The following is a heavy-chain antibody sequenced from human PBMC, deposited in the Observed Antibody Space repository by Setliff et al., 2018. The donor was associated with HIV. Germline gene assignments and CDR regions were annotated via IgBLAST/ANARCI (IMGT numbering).Heavy chain of an antibody. D-gene: IGHD3-22*01. CDR2: IGSLGDK. V-gene: IGHV3-11*03. CDR3: ARASYYYDSSGWVDY. CDR1: GFTFNDYH. J-gene: IGHJ4*02. Sequence: GGSLRLSCVGSGFTFNDYHISWIRQAPGKGLEWISYIGSLGDKEYADSVKGRFTISRDNARKSVYLQIDSLRAEDTAVYYCARASYYYDSSGWVDYWGQGTLVTVSS.